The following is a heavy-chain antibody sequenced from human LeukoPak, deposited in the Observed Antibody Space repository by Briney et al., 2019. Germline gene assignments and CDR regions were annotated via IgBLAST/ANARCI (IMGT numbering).Heavy chain of an antibody. CDR1: GVALSSYY. CDR3: ARVAVTFWSGYYADYFDY. V-gene: IGHV4-59*01. CDR2: IYYSGST. J-gene: IGHJ4*02. Sequence: SETLSLPRTVSGVALSSYYWSWNRQPPGKGLEWIGDIYYSGSTNYNPSLKSRVTISVDTSKTQFSLKLSSVTAADTAVYYCARVAVTFWSGYYADYFDYWGRGTLVTVSS. D-gene: IGHD3-3*01.